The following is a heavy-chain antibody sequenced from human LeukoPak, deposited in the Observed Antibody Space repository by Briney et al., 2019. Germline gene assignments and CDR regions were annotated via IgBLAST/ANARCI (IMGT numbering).Heavy chain of an antibody. J-gene: IGHJ4*02. Sequence: SETLSLTCTVSGGSISSYYWSWIRQPPGKGLEWIGYIYYSGSTNYNPSLKSRVTISVDTSKNQFSLKPSSVTAADTAVYYCARVGAPHIFYFDYWGQGTLVTVSS. CDR3: ARVGAPHIFYFDY. CDR1: GGSISSYY. CDR2: IYYSGST. V-gene: IGHV4-59*01.